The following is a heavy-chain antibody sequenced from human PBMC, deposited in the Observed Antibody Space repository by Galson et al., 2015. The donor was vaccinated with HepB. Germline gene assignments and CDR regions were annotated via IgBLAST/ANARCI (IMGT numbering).Heavy chain of an antibody. CDR3: ARVRMDDGVGATDS. V-gene: IGHV2-70*11. Sequence: PALVKPTQTLTLTCTFSGFSLSTRGMCVSWIRQPPGKALEWLARIDWDDDKYYNTSLKTRLIISKDTSKNQVVLTMTNMDPVDTATYYCARVRMDDGVGATDSWGQGTLVTVSS. CDR2: IDWDDDK. D-gene: IGHD1-26*01. CDR1: GFSLSTRGMC. J-gene: IGHJ4*02.